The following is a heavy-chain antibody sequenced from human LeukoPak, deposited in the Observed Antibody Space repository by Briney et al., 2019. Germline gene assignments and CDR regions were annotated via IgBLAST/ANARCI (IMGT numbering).Heavy chain of an antibody. V-gene: IGHV4-59*01. D-gene: IGHD3-22*01. Sequence: PSETLSLTCTVSGGSISSYYWSWIRQPPGKGLEWIGYIYYSGSTNYNPSLKSRVTISVDTSKNQFSLKLSSVTAADTAVYYCAISRDYYDSSGYYSRFDYWGQGTLVTVSS. CDR1: GGSISSYY. J-gene: IGHJ4*02. CDR3: AISRDYYDSSGYYSRFDY. CDR2: IYYSGST.